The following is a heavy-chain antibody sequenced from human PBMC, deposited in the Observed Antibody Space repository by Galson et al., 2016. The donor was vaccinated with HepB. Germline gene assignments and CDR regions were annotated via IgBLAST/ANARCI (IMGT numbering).Heavy chain of an antibody. D-gene: IGHD3-9*01. CDR2: IKSKGDGGTT. Sequence: SLRLSCAASGFTFGNAWMSWVRQAPGKGLEWVGRIKSKGDGGTTDYAAPVKGRFTISRDDSKNTLYVQMNSLKTEDTAVYYCTTVGRVRNFDLPRYYFDYWGQGTLVTVSS. J-gene: IGHJ4*02. CDR1: GFTFGNAW. CDR3: TTVGRVRNFDLPRYYFDY. V-gene: IGHV3-15*01.